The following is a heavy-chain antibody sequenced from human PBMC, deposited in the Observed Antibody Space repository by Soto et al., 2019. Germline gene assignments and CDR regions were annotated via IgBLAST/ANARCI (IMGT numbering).Heavy chain of an antibody. CDR2: ISSTGST. V-gene: IGHV4-30-4*01. D-gene: IGHD3-10*01. J-gene: IGHJ4*02. CDR1: GDSINSGDYY. Sequence: PSETLSLTCTVSGDSINSGDYYWSWIRQPPGMGLEWFGYISSTGSTYYNPSLKGRVAISVDTSKNQFSLKLSSVTAADTAVYYCARVHYGSGSYYNAIAYWGQGTLVTVS. CDR3: ARVHYGSGSYYNAIAY.